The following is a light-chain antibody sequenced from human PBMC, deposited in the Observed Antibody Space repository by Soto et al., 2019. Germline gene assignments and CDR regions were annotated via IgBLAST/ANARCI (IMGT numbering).Light chain of an antibody. V-gene: IGKV1-9*01. Sequence: QLTQSPSSLSASVGDRVTITCRASQDISRYLAWYQQRAGKAPKLLIYGASTLQSVVPSRFSGSGSGTEFTLTISSLQPEDFATYHCQQLQRTPFTFGPGTTVHV. CDR2: GAS. CDR3: QQLQRTPFT. J-gene: IGKJ3*01. CDR1: QDISRY.